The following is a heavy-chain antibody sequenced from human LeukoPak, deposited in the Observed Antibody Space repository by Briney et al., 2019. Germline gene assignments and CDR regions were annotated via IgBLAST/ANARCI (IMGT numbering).Heavy chain of an antibody. J-gene: IGHJ4*02. CDR1: GGSMSSSSYY. CDR2: IYFSGNT. CDR3: ARSHRDGYNYFDY. Sequence: PSETLSLTCTVSGGSMSSSSYYWGWIRQPPGKGLDWIGSIYFSGNTYYNPSLKSRVSISVDTSKNQFSLKLSSVTAADTAVYYCARSHRDGYNYFDYWGQGTLVTVVS. D-gene: IGHD5-24*01. V-gene: IGHV4-39*01.